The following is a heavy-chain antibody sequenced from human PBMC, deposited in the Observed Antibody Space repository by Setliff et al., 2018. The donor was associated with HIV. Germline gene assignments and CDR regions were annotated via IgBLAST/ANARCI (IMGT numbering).Heavy chain of an antibody. V-gene: IGHV3-53*01. CDR1: GFSVTTAA. CDR2: IYAGGTT. CDR3: ARDATRGGDFDF. Sequence: QSGGSLRLSCVVSGFSVTTAAMAWVRQAPGKGLDWVSVIYAGGTTRYADSVKGRFTMSRDNAKNLVYLEMNSLKVEDTAVYYCARDATRGGDFDFWGQGTLVTVSS. D-gene: IGHD1-26*01. J-gene: IGHJ4*02.